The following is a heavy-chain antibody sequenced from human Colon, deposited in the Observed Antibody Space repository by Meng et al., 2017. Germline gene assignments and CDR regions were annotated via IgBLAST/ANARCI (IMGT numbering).Heavy chain of an antibody. J-gene: IGHJ5*02. CDR1: GFTFSSYE. CDR3: ARQAVAGTVNWFDP. CDR2: ISSSGSTI. V-gene: IGHV3-48*03. D-gene: IGHD6-19*01. Sequence: GGPLRLSCAASGFTFSSYEMNWVRQAPGKGLEWVSYISSSGSTIYYADSVKGRFTISRDNAKNSLYLQMNSLRAEDTAVYYCARQAVAGTVNWFDPWGQGTLVTVSS.